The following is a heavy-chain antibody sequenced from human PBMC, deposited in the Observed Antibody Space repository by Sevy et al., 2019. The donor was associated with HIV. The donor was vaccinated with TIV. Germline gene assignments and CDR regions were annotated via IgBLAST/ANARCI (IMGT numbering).Heavy chain of an antibody. Sequence: GGSLRLSCAASGFPFNDHAMHWVRQVPGKGLEWVSGVSWNSRNIGYADSVKGRFTISRDNVRHFLYLEMNSLRPEDTALYYYAKDINRGCDGVNCYSYYYYFYGLDVWGQGTTVTVSS. CDR1: GFPFNDHA. D-gene: IGHD2-21*01. CDR3: AKDINRGCDGVNCYSYYYYFYGLDV. V-gene: IGHV3-9*01. CDR2: VSWNSRNI. J-gene: IGHJ6*02.